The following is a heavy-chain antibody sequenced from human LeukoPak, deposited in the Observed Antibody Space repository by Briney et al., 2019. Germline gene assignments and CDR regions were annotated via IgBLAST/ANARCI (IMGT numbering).Heavy chain of an antibody. Sequence: ASVKVSCKASGYTFTGYYMHWVRQAPGQGLEWTGWINPNSGGTNYAQKFQGRVTMTRDTSISTAYMELSRLRSDDTAVYYCARDRGPTVTTSLGYWGQGTLVTVSS. V-gene: IGHV1-2*02. D-gene: IGHD4-17*01. CDR3: ARDRGPTVTTSLGY. CDR1: GYTFTGYY. J-gene: IGHJ4*02. CDR2: INPNSGGT.